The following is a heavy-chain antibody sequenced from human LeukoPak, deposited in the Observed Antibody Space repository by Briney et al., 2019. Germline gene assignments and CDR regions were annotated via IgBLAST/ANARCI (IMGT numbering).Heavy chain of an antibody. CDR1: GGSISSSSYY. J-gene: IGHJ4*02. Sequence: SETLSLTCTVSGGSISSSSYYWGWIRQPPGKGLEWIGSIYYTGNTYYNASLKSRVSVSIDTSKNQISLRLTSVTATDTAIYYCARQTGSGLFILPGGQGTLVTVSS. CDR2: IYYTGNT. V-gene: IGHV4-39*01. D-gene: IGHD3/OR15-3a*01. CDR3: ARQTGSGLFILP.